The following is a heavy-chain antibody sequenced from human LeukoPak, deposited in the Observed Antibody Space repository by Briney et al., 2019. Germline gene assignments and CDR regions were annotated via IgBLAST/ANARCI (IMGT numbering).Heavy chain of an antibody. D-gene: IGHD6-13*01. Sequence: GGSLRLSCAASGFTFSSYAMSWVRQAPGKGLEWVSAISGSGGSTYYADSVKGRFTISRDNSKNTLYLQMNSLRAEDTAVYYCAKAYSSSWYGSDFDYWGQGTLVTVSS. J-gene: IGHJ4*02. CDR1: GFTFSSYA. V-gene: IGHV3-23*01. CDR2: ISGSGGST. CDR3: AKAYSSSWYGSDFDY.